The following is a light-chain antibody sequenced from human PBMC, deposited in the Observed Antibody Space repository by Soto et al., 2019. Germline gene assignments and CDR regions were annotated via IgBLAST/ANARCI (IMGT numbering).Light chain of an antibody. CDR3: CSYVGSITFV. CDR2: EGT. CDR1: SSDVGIYNL. V-gene: IGLV2-23*01. J-gene: IGLJ1*01. Sequence: QAVLTQPASVSGSPGQSITISCTGTSSDVGIYNLVSWYQQRPDKAPKLVIYEGTKRPSGVSNRFSGSKSGNTASLTISGLQADDEADYYCCSYVGSITFVFGTGTKVTVL.